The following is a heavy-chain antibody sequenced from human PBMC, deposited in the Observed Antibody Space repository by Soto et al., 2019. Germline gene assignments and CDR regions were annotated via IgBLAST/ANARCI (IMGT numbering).Heavy chain of an antibody. J-gene: IGHJ3*02. CDR3: ARAHYDEGPFDI. V-gene: IGHV3-7*04. CDR2: IKQDGSER. D-gene: IGHD3-3*01. CDR1: GFSFVNYY. Sequence: GGSLRLSCAASGFSFVNYYMGWLRQAPGKGLDWVANIKQDGSERYYAHSVQGRFTISRDNAENSVSLQMSALRAEDTALYYCARAHYDEGPFDIWGPGTMVTVSS.